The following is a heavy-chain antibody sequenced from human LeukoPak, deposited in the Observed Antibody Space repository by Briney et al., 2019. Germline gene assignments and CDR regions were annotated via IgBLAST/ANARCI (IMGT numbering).Heavy chain of an antibody. CDR1: GGSFSGYY. CDR3: ARAAALRD. CDR2: INHSGST. D-gene: IGHD6-13*01. J-gene: IGHJ4*02. Sequence: SETLSLTCAVYGGSFSGYYWSWIRQPPGKGLEWIGEINHSGSTNYNPSLKSRVTISVDTSKNQFSLKLSSVTAADTAVYYCARAAALRDWGQGTLVTVSS. V-gene: IGHV4-34*01.